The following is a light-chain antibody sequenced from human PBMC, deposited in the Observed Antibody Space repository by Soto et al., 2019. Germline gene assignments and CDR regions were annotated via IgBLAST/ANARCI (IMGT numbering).Light chain of an antibody. V-gene: IGKV3-15*01. CDR1: QSVSSN. CDR3: QQYNNWWT. CDR2: GAS. Sequence: EIVMTQSPATLSVSPGERATLSCRASQSVSSNLAWYQQKPGQAPRLLIYGASTRATGIPARFSGSRSGTEFTLTFSSLQSEDFAVYCCQQYNNWWTFGQGTKVEIK. J-gene: IGKJ1*01.